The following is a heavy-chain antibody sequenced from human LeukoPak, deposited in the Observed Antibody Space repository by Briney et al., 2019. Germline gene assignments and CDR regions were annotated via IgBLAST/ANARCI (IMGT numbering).Heavy chain of an antibody. V-gene: IGHV3-21*01. CDR1: GFTFSSYI. D-gene: IGHD2-21*02. J-gene: IGHJ4*02. CDR2: ISSSSKYI. CDR3: ARDYLYSGGDCFVDD. Sequence: GGSLRLSCAASGFTFSSYIMNWVRQAPGKGLEWVSSISSSSKYIYDADSVKGRFTVSRDNAKNSLYLQMNSLRAEDTAVYYCARDYLYSGGDCFVDDWGQGTLVTVSS.